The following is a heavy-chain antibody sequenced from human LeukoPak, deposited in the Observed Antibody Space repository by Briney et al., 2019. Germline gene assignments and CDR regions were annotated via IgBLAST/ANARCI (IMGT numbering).Heavy chain of an antibody. Sequence: PSETLSLTCTVSRGSISSGNYYWSWIRQPAGKGLEWIGRFHTRGSTNYNPSLKSRVIISVDTSKNQFSLKLSSVTAADTAVYYCARHKYSSGWPPEGAFDIWGQGTMVTVSS. CDR3: ARHKYSSGWPPEGAFDI. J-gene: IGHJ3*02. CDR1: RGSISSGNYY. CDR2: FHTRGST. V-gene: IGHV4-61*02. D-gene: IGHD6-19*01.